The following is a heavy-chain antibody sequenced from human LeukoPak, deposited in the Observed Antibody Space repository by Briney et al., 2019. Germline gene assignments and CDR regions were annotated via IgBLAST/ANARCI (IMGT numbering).Heavy chain of an antibody. CDR1: GFTFSSYE. V-gene: IGHV3-48*03. CDR3: AKDGSGWLGRYFDY. D-gene: IGHD6-19*01. CDR2: ISSSGGTI. J-gene: IGHJ4*02. Sequence: GGSLRLSCAASGFTFSSYEMNWVRQAPGKGLEWVSYISSSGGTIYYADSVKGRFTISRDNAKNSLYLQMNSLRAEDTAVYYCAKDGSGWLGRYFDYWGQGTLVTVSS.